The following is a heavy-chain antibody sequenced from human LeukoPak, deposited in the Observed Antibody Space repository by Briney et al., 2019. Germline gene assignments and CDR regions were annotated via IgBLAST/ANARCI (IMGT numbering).Heavy chain of an antibody. V-gene: IGHV3-48*01. Sequence: PGGSLRLSCAASGFTFSSYSMNWVRQAPGKGLEWVSYISSSSSTIYYADSVKGRFTISRDNAKNSLYLQMNSLRAEDTAVYYCASAPSPDHIVPLFGWGQGTPVTVSS. CDR3: ASAPSPDHIVPLFG. CDR1: GFTFSSYS. J-gene: IGHJ4*02. D-gene: IGHD3-16*01. CDR2: ISSSSSTI.